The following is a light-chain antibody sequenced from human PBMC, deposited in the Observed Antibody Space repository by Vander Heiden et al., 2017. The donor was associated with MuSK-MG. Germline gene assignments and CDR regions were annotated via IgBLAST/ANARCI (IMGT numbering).Light chain of an antibody. CDR2: EVS. V-gene: IGLV2-18*02. Sequence: QSALTQPPSVSGSPGQSVTISCTGTSSDIGSYNHVSWYQQPPGAAPKLMIYEVSNRPSGVSNRFSGSKSGNTASLTISGLQAEDEGDYYCNSYTTTSTLWVFGGGTKLTVL. J-gene: IGLJ3*02. CDR3: NSYTTTSTLWV. CDR1: SSDIGSYNH.